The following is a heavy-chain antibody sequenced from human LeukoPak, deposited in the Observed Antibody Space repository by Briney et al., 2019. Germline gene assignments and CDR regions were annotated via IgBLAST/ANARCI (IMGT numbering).Heavy chain of an antibody. CDR2: IYYSGST. CDR3: ARGSRYHYDSSGYYYEEYFQH. D-gene: IGHD3-22*01. J-gene: IGHJ1*01. V-gene: IGHV4-59*01. Sequence: SETLSLTCTVSGVSIRSFYWSWIRQPPGKGLEWIGYIYYSGSTNYNPSLKSRVAISVDTSKNQFSLKLSSVTAADTAVYYCARGSRYHYDSSGYYYEEYFQHWGQGTPVTVSS. CDR1: GVSIRSFY.